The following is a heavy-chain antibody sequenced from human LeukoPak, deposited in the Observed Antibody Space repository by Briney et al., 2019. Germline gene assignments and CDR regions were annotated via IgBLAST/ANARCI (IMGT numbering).Heavy chain of an antibody. V-gene: IGHV4-34*01. CDR3: ARTDTSTVTIDY. Sequence: SETLSLTCTVSGGSISSYYWSWIRQPPGKGLEWIGEINHSGSTNYNPSLKSRVTISVDTSKNQFSLKLSSVTAADTAVYYCARTDTSTVTIDYWGQGTLVTVSS. J-gene: IGHJ4*02. CDR2: INHSGST. CDR1: GGSISSYY. D-gene: IGHD4-17*01.